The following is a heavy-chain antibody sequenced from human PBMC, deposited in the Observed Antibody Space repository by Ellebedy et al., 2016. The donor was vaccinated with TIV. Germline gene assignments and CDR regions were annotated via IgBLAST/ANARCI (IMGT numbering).Heavy chain of an antibody. CDR2: FDPEDDET. J-gene: IGHJ6*02. D-gene: IGHD2-2*01. CDR1: GYSVTELS. V-gene: IGHV1-24*01. Sequence: AASVKVSCKVSGYSVTELSIHWVRQAPGKGLEWMGGFDPEDDETVFAQNFQGRVTMTEDTFTDTAYMELSSLRSEDTAVYYCATDGQGDPHAKPYYHYYGMDVWGHGTMVTVSS. CDR3: ATDGQGDPHAKPYYHYYGMDV.